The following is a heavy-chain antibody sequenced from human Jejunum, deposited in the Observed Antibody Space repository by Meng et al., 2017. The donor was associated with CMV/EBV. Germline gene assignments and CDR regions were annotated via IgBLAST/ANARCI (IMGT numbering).Heavy chain of an antibody. D-gene: IGHD6-25*01. CDR3: ARDSEAADY. Sequence: QVQLVQSGAEVKKPXXXXKVSCKASGYTFTSYAIHWVRQAPGQGLEWMGWINTNTGKPTYAQGLTGRFVFSLDTSVSTAYLQISSLKAEDTAVYYCARDSEAADYWGQGTLVTVSS. CDR1: GYTFTSYA. V-gene: IGHV7-4-1*02. CDR2: INTNTGKP. J-gene: IGHJ4*02.